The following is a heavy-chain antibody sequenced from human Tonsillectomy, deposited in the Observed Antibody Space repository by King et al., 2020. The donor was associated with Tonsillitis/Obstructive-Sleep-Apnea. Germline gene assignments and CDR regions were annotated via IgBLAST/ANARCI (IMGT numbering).Heavy chain of an antibody. J-gene: IGHJ3*02. CDR2: INHSGSS. V-gene: IGHV4-34*01. Sequence: VQLQQWGAGLLKPSETPSLSCGVFGGSFSNYYWSWIRQPPGKGLEWIGEINHSGSSKYNPSLKSRVTISVDTSKNQFSLRLTSLTAADTVVYYCARGMEQDFWSGNYSDAFDIWGQGTMVTVSS. CDR1: GGSFSNYY. D-gene: IGHD3-3*01. CDR3: ARGMEQDFWSGNYSDAFDI.